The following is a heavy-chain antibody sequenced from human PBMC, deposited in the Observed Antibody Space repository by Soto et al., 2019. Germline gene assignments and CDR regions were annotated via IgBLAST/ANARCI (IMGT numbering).Heavy chain of an antibody. V-gene: IGHV5-51*01. J-gene: IGHJ4*02. CDR3: ARGDRGEY. D-gene: IGHD2-21*02. Sequence: GESLKISCKGFGYSFTSFWIAWVRQMPGKGLEWMGIIYVDDSETRYSPSFQGQVTISADKSINAAYLQWSSLKASDTAMYYCARGDRGEYWGQGTLVTVSS. CDR1: GYSFTSFW. CDR2: IYVDDSET.